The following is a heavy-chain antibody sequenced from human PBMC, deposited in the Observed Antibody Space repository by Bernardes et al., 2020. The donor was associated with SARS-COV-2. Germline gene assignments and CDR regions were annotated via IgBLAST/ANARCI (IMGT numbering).Heavy chain of an antibody. CDR3: ARLIAVTGMSDYFDS. V-gene: IGHV4-59*08. CDR2: IYYSRSS. CDR1: GGSVSSSY. J-gene: IGHJ4*02. D-gene: IGHD6-19*01. Sequence: SETLSLTCTVSGGSVSSSYWSWIRQPPGKGLEWIGYIYYSRSSNYNPSLKSRVTISVDTSKNQFYLKLSAVTAADTAVYYCARLIAVTGMSDYFDSWGQGTLVTVSS.